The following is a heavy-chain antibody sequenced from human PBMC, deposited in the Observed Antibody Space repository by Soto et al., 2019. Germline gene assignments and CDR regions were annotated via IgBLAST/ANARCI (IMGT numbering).Heavy chain of an antibody. J-gene: IGHJ4*02. CDR3: AAPGIAVAGKGGSFDY. CDR1: GGTFSSYA. D-gene: IGHD6-19*01. V-gene: IGHV1-69*06. Sequence: QVQLVQSGAEVKKPGSSVKVSCKASGGTFSSYAISWVRQAPGQGLEWMGGIIPIFGTANYAQKFQGRVTITADKSTSTAYMELSSLRSEDTAVYYCAAPGIAVAGKGGSFDYWGQGTLVTVSS. CDR2: IIPIFGTA.